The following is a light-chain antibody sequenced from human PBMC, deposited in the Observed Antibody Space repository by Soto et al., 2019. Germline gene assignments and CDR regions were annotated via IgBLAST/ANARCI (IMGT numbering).Light chain of an antibody. CDR3: SSYAGSNNFV. J-gene: IGLJ1*01. CDR2: EVT. CDR1: SSDVGYYDY. V-gene: IGLV2-8*01. Sequence: QSALTQPPSASGFPGQSVTISCTGTSSDVGYYDYVSWYQQHPGKAPKLVIYEVTKRPSGVPDRVSASKSGNTASLTVSGLRAEDEGDYYCSSYAGSNNFVFGSGTKVTVL.